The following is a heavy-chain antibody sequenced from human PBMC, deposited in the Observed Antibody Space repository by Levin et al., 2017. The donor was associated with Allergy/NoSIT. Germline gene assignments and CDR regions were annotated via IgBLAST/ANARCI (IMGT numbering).Heavy chain of an antibody. D-gene: IGHD5-18*01. Sequence: PGGSLRLSCAASGFTFSSYWMHWVRQAPGKGLVWVSRINSDGSSTSYADSVKGRFTISRDNAKNTLYLQMNSLRAEDTAVYYCARDPRRIVDTAPEDFPDIWGQGTMVTVSS. CDR1: GFTFSSYW. CDR3: ARDPRRIVDTAPEDFPDI. CDR2: INSDGSST. J-gene: IGHJ3*02. V-gene: IGHV3-74*01.